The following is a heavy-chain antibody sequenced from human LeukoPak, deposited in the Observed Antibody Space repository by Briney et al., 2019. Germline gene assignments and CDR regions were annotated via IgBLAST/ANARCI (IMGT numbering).Heavy chain of an antibody. CDR3: AGDKGTSYLSSFDY. V-gene: IGHV3-48*01. CDR2: ISAASHGI. D-gene: IGHD6-6*01. Sequence: GGSLRLSCAASGFTFDTYSMTWVRQAPGKGLEWISHISAASHGIKYVASVKGRFTISRDNAKNSVFLQMTSLRPEDTAVYYCAGDKGTSYLSSFDYWGQGTLVTVS. J-gene: IGHJ4*02. CDR1: GFTFDTYS.